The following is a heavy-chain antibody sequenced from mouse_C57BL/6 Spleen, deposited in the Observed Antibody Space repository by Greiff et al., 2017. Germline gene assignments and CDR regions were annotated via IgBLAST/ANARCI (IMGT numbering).Heavy chain of an antibody. J-gene: IGHJ2*01. CDR2: IDPSDSYT. Sequence: QVQLQQPGAELVRPGTSVKLSCKASGYTFTSYWMHWVKQRPGQGLVWIGVIDPSDSYTNYNQKFKGKATLTVDTSSSTAYMQLSSLTSEDSAVYYCARSNGNYEDYFDYWGQGTTLTVSS. CDR3: ARSNGNYEDYFDY. D-gene: IGHD2-1*01. V-gene: IGHV1-59*01. CDR1: GYTFTSYW.